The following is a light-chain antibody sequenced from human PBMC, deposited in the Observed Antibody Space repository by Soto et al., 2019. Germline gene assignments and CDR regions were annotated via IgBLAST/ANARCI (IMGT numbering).Light chain of an antibody. CDR3: QQYDDWPPWT. Sequence: EIVMTQSPATLSVSPRERATLSCRASQSINTKLAWYQQKPGQAPRLLIYDASTGATGIPARFSGSGSGTEFTLTISSLQSEDFAVYYCQQYDDWPPWTFGQGTKVEIK. CDR1: QSINTK. V-gene: IGKV3-15*01. CDR2: DAS. J-gene: IGKJ1*01.